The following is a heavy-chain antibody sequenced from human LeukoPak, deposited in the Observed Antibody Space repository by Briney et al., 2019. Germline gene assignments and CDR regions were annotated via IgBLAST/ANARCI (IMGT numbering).Heavy chain of an antibody. Sequence: GGSLRLSCAASGFTLSSYWMSWVRQAPGKGLEWVAFIRYDGSNKYYADSVKGRFTISRDNSKNTLYLQMNSLRAEDTAVYYCAKEENDYDILTGYYNWFDPWGQGTLVTVSS. CDR1: GFTLSSYW. J-gene: IGHJ5*02. CDR3: AKEENDYDILTGYYNWFDP. CDR2: IRYDGSNK. V-gene: IGHV3-30*02. D-gene: IGHD3-9*01.